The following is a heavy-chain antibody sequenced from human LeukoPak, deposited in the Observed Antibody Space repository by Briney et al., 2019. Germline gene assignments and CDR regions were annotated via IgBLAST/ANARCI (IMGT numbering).Heavy chain of an antibody. J-gene: IGHJ4*02. Sequence: GGSLRLSCAASGFTFSSYWMSWVRQAPGKGLEWVANIKQDGSEKYYVDSVKGRFTISRDNAKNSLYLQMNSLRAEDTAVYYCARVPSGYGFYFDYWGQGTLVTVSS. CDR3: ARVPSGYGFYFDY. D-gene: IGHD5-12*01. CDR1: GFTFSSYW. V-gene: IGHV3-7*01. CDR2: IKQDGSEK.